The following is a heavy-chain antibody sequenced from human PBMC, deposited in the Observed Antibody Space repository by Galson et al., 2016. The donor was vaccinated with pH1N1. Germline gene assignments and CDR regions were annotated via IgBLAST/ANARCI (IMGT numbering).Heavy chain of an antibody. V-gene: IGHV2-70*01. CDR3: ARMDYGDYGNWFDP. CDR2: IDWNDDK. D-gene: IGHD4-17*01. Sequence: PPLVKPTQTLTLTCTFSGFSLSTSGMCVSWIRQPPGRALEWLALIDWNDDKYYGTPLKTRLTISKDPSRNQVVLTMTNMDPVDTATFYCARMDYGDYGNWFDPWGQGTLVTVSS. CDR1: GFSLSTSGMC. J-gene: IGHJ5*02.